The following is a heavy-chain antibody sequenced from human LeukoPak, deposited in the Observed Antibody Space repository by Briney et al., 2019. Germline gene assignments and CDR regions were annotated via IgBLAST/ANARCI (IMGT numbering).Heavy chain of an antibody. Sequence: TGGSLRLSCAASGFTVSSNYMSWVRQAPGKGLEWVSVIYSGGSTYYADSVKGRFTISRDNAKNSLYLQMNSLRAEDTAVYYCARFDIAVAGTDYWGQGTLVTVSS. CDR3: ARFDIAVAGTDY. D-gene: IGHD6-19*01. J-gene: IGHJ4*02. CDR2: IYSGGST. V-gene: IGHV3-53*01. CDR1: GFTVSSNY.